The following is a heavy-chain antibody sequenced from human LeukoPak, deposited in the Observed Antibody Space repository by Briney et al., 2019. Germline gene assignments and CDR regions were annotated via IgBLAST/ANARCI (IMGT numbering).Heavy chain of an antibody. D-gene: IGHD1-26*01. J-gene: IGHJ5*02. CDR1: GFTFSDYP. V-gene: IGHV3-64*04. Sequence: GGSLRLSCSASGFTFSDYPMHWVRQTPGKGLEYVSAISKNGDDTYYADSVKGRFTISRDNSKNTLYLQMNSLRAEDTAVYYCAKYGGSSATVNWFDPWGQGTLVTVSS. CDR3: AKYGGSSATVNWFDP. CDR2: ISKNGDDT.